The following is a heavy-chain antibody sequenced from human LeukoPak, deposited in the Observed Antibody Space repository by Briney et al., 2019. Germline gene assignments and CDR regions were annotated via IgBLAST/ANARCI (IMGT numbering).Heavy chain of an antibody. Sequence: PSETLSLTCAVYGGSFSGYYWSWIRQPPGKGLEWIGEINHSGGTNYNPSLKSRVTISVDTSMNVFSLKLSSVTAADTAVYYCARSQLWSPFSYWGQGTLVTVSS. CDR1: GGSFSGYY. CDR2: INHSGGT. CDR3: ARSQLWSPFSY. J-gene: IGHJ4*02. V-gene: IGHV4-34*01. D-gene: IGHD5-18*01.